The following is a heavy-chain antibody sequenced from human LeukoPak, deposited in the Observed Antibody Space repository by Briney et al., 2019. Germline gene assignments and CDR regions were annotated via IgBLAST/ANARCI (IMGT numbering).Heavy chain of an antibody. CDR3: ARDPQYCNSTSCNNWFDP. Sequence: SQTLSLTCTVSGGSISSGGYYWSWIRQHPGKGLEWIGYIYYSGSTYYNPSLKSRVTISVDTSKNQFSLKLSSVTAADTAVYYCARDPQYCNSTSCNNWFDPWGQGTLVTVSS. J-gene: IGHJ5*02. V-gene: IGHV4-31*03. CDR2: IYYSGST. CDR1: GGSISSGGYY. D-gene: IGHD2-2*01.